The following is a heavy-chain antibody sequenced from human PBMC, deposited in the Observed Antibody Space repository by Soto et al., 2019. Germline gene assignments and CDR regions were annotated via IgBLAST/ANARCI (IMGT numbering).Heavy chain of an antibody. CDR3: ARDLIVVVPAAPHGFHYYGMDV. V-gene: IGHV1-3*01. Sequence: ASVKVSCKASGYTFTSYAMHWVRQAPGQRLEWMGWINAGNGNTKYSQKFQGRVTITRDTSASTAYMELSSLRSEDTAVYYCARDLIVVVPAAPHGFHYYGMDVWGQGTTVTVSS. J-gene: IGHJ6*02. CDR1: GYTFTSYA. D-gene: IGHD2-2*01. CDR2: INAGNGNT.